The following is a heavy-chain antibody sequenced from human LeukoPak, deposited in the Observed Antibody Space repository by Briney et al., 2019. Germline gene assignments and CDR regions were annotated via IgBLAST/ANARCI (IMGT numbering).Heavy chain of an antibody. CDR2: INPNSGGT. V-gene: IGHV1-2*06. CDR1: GYTFTGYY. J-gene: IGHJ6*03. D-gene: IGHD1-14*01. Sequence: ASVKVSCKASGYTFTGYYMHRVRQAPGQGLEWMGRINPNSGGTNYAQKFQGRVTMTRDTSISTAYMELSRLRSDDTAVYYCARDPGGSYYMDVWGKGTTVTVSS. CDR3: ARDPGGSYYMDV.